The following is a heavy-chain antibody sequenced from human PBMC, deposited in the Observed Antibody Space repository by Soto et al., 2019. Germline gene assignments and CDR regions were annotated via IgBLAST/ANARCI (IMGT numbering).Heavy chain of an antibody. CDR2: MSPNSGNT. J-gene: IGHJ1*01. Sequence: GAPEKRACKAASSTLTSPDINCVRHATLQGLEWMGWMSPNSGNTGYAQKFQGRVTMTRNTSISTAYMELSSLRSEDTAVYYCAGGGLRQQPRKSFQGRGQGPLVTVSS. V-gene: IGHV1-8*01. CDR3: AGGGLRQQPRKSFQG. D-gene: IGHD6-13*01. CDR1: SSTLTSPD.